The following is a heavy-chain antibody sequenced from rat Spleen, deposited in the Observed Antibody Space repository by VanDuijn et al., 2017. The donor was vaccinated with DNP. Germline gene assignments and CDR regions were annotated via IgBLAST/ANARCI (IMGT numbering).Heavy chain of an antibody. Sequence: EVQLVESGGGLVQPGRSLKLSCAASGFTFSDYYMAWVRQAPTKGLEWVAYISYAGGSPNYGDSVKGRFTISRDNAKSTLYLQMNSLRSEDMATYYCARPKSGYWYFDFWGPGTMVTVSS. CDR2: ISYAGGSP. J-gene: IGHJ1*01. CDR1: GFTFSDYY. D-gene: IGHD4-3*01. V-gene: IGHV5-22*01. CDR3: ARPKSGYWYFDF.